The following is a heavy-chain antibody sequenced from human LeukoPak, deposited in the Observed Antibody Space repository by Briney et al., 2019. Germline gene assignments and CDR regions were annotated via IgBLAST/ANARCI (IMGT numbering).Heavy chain of an antibody. CDR2: INWNGGST. J-gene: IGHJ4*02. D-gene: IGHD6-6*01. Sequence: PGGSLRLSCAASGFTFSSYSMSWVRQAPGKGLEWVSGINWNGGSTGYADSVKGRFTISRDNAKNSLYLQMNSLRAEDTALYHCARYSSSSGEFDYWGQGTLFTVSS. CDR1: GFTFSSYS. V-gene: IGHV3-20*01. CDR3: ARYSSSSGEFDY.